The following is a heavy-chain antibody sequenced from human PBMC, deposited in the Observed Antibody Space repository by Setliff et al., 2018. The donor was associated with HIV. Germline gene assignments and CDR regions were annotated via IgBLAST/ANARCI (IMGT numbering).Heavy chain of an antibody. CDR1: GFTFSSAW. CDR2: IKSKSDGGAV. CDR3: TTYSSVYYHSDC. D-gene: IGHD3-22*01. J-gene: IGHJ4*02. Sequence: LRLSCAASGFTFSSAWMGWVRQAPAKGLEWVGRIKSKSDGGAVHYAAPVKGRFTISRDDSQDTLYLEMNSLTNEDTAMYYCTTYSSVYYHSDCWGQGTLVTVSS. V-gene: IGHV3-15*06.